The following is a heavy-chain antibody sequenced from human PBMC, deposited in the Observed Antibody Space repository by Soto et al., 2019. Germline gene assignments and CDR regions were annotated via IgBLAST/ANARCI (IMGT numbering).Heavy chain of an antibody. V-gene: IGHV4-38-2*02. J-gene: IGHJ4*02. D-gene: IGHD3-22*01. Sequence: PSETRSRTCAVSGYSISSGYYWCCVRQPPGKGLEWIGSIYHSGSTYYNPSLKSRVTISVDTSKNQFSLKLSSVTAADTAVYYCARDFHDSSGYIPRYFDYWGQGTLVTVSS. CDR2: IYHSGST. CDR3: ARDFHDSSGYIPRYFDY. CDR1: GYSISSGYY.